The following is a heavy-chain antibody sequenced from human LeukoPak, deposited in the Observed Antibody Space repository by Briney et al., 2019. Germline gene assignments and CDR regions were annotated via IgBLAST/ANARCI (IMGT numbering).Heavy chain of an antibody. Sequence: SETLSLTCTVSGGSISSYYWSWIRQPPGKGLEWIGYIYYSGSTNYNPSLKSRVTISVDTSKNQFSLKLSSVTAADTAVYYCARGWVPAGEYYFDYWGQGTLVTVSS. V-gene: IGHV4-59*01. CDR3: ARGWVPAGEYYFDY. CDR2: IYYSGST. J-gene: IGHJ4*02. D-gene: IGHD1-1*01. CDR1: GGSISSYY.